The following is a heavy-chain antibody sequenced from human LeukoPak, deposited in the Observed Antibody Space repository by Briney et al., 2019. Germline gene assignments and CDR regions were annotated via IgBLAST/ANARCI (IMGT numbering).Heavy chain of an antibody. CDR1: GTSVSSGGYY. J-gene: IGHJ4*02. CDR2: IHFSDNT. V-gene: IGHV4-31*03. D-gene: IGHD3-10*01. Sequence: PSQTPSLTCTVSGTSVSSGGYYWSWIRQHPGKGLEWMGYIHFSDNTYYNPSLKSRLIMSLDTSKNQVSLKLISVTAADTAVYYCARGGLRLTLIRGIIPFDYWGLGTLFTVSS. CDR3: ARGGLRLTLIRGIIPFDY.